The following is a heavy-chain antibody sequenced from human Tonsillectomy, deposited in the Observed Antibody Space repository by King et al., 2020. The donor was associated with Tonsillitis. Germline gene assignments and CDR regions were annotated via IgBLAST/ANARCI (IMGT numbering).Heavy chain of an antibody. V-gene: IGHV4-59*08. CDR1: GGSISSYY. J-gene: IGHJ3*01. D-gene: IGHD3-10*01. Sequence: QLQESGPGLVKPSETLSLTCNVSGGSISSYYWSWIRQPPGKGLEWIGYVFYSGSANYDPSLKSRVTMSVDTSKNQFSLKLTSVTAADTAVYYCARQRSRFGESDAFDLWGQGTMVIVSS. CDR2: VFYSGSA. CDR3: ARQRSRFGESDAFDL.